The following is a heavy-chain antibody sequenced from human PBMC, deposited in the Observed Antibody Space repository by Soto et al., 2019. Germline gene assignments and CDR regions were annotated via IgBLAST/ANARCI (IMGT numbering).Heavy chain of an antibody. CDR1: GDTFTNYD. CDR2: MNPNSGNT. CDR3: ARGRNGMDV. V-gene: IGHV1-8*01. Sequence: QVQLVQSGAEVKKPGASAKVSCKASGDTFTNYDINWVRQATGQGLEWMGRMNPNSGNTGYAQKFQGRVTMTRNTSITTDYMELSSRRSEDTAVYYCARGRNGMDVWGQGTTVTVSS. J-gene: IGHJ6*02.